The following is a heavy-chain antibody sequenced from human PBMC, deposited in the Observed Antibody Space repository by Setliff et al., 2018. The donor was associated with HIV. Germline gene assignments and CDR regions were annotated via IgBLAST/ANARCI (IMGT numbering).Heavy chain of an antibody. Sequence: SETLSLTCTVSGGSISSYYWSWIRQPPGKGLEWIGYIYYSGNTYYNPSLKSRVTISVDTSKDQFSLKLSSVTAADTAVYYCARLYSTVTPDIWGKGTTVTVSS. CDR1: GGSISSYY. CDR2: IYYSGNT. J-gene: IGHJ6*04. D-gene: IGHD2-21*01. CDR3: ARLYSTVTPDI. V-gene: IGHV4-59*08.